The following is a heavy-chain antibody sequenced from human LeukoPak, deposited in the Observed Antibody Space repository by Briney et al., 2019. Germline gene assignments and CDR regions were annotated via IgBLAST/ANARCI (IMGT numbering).Heavy chain of an antibody. V-gene: IGHV1-2*02. J-gene: IGHJ3*02. D-gene: IGHD1-26*01. Sequence: ASVKVSCKASGYTFTGYYMHWVRQAPGQGLEGMGWINPNSGGTNYAQKFQGRVTMTRDTSISTAYMELSRLRSDDTAVYYCARDPGIVGATVTFDIWGQGTMVTVSS. CDR3: ARDPGIVGATVTFDI. CDR2: INPNSGGT. CDR1: GYTFTGYY.